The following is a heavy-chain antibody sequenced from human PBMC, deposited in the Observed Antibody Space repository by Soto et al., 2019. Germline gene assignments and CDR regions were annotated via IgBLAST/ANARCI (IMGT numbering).Heavy chain of an antibody. J-gene: IGHJ6*02. CDR1: GYTFTSYG. Sequence: ASVKVSCKASGYTFTSYGISWVRQAPGQGLEWMGRISAYNGNTNYAQKLQGRVTMTTDTSTSTAYMELRSLRSDDTAVYYCARGLGTICPYGMDVWGQGTTVTVSS. CDR3: ARGLGTICPYGMDV. V-gene: IGHV1-18*04. CDR2: ISAYNGNT. D-gene: IGHD5-12*01.